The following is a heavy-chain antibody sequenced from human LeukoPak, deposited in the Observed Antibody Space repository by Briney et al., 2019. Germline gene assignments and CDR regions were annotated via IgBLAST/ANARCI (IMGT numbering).Heavy chain of an antibody. J-gene: IGHJ3*02. Sequence: PSETLSLTCAVYGGSFSGYCWSWIRQPPGKGLEWIGEINHSGSTNYNPSLKSRVTISVDTSKNQFSLKLSSVTAADTAVYYCARPRNGDSSSDAFDIWGQGTMVTVSS. D-gene: IGHD4-17*01. V-gene: IGHV4-34*01. CDR1: GGSFSGYC. CDR2: INHSGST. CDR3: ARPRNGDSSSDAFDI.